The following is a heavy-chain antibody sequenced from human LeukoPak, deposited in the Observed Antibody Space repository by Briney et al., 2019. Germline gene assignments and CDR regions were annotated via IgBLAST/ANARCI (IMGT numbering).Heavy chain of an antibody. CDR1: GFTFSNAW. J-gene: IGHJ5*02. CDR2: IKSKTDGGTT. Sequence: GGSLRLSCAASGFTFSNAWMSWVRQAPGKGLEWVGRIKSKTDGGTTDYAAPVKGRFTISRDDSKNTLYLQMNSLKTEDTAVYYCTTDHSQEGDSSGYWGAYNWFDPWGQGTLVTVSS. V-gene: IGHV3-15*01. D-gene: IGHD3-22*01. CDR3: TTDHSQEGDSSGYWGAYNWFDP.